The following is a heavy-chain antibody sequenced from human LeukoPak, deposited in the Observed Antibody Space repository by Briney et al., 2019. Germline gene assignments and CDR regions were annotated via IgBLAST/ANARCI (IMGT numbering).Heavy chain of an antibody. V-gene: IGHV3-7*01. CDR2: IKQDGSEK. D-gene: IGHD6-13*01. J-gene: IGHJ4*02. Sequence: GGSLRLSCAASGFIFSNYWMSWVRQAPGKGLEWVANIKQDGSEKYYVDSVKGRFTISRDNAKNSLYLQMNSLRAEDTAVYYCATSRGSWPDYFDYWGQGTLVTVSS. CDR3: ATSRGSWPDYFDY. CDR1: GFIFSNYW.